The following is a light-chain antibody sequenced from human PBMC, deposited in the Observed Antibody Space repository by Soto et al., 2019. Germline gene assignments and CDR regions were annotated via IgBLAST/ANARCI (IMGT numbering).Light chain of an antibody. J-gene: IGKJ4*01. CDR3: QQRINWLT. V-gene: IGKV3-11*01. CDR1: QSVSSY. CDR2: DAS. Sequence: EIVLTQSPATLSLSPGERATLSCRASQSVSSYLAWYQQKPGQDPRLLIYDASNRATGIPARFSGSGSGTDFTLTISSLEPEDFAVYYCQQRINWLTFGGGTKVEIK.